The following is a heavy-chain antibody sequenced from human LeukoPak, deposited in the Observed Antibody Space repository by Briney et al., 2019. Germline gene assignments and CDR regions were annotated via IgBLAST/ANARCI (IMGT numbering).Heavy chain of an antibody. CDR2: ISSSSSYI. Sequence: GGSLRLSCAASGFTFSSYSMNWVRQAPGKGLEWVSSISSSSSYIYYADLVKGRFTISRDNVKNSLYLQMNSLRAEDTAVYYCARLGEGNYGYYYYGMDVWGQGTTVTVSS. CDR1: GFTFSSYS. J-gene: IGHJ6*02. D-gene: IGHD1-7*01. V-gene: IGHV3-21*01. CDR3: ARLGEGNYGYYYYGMDV.